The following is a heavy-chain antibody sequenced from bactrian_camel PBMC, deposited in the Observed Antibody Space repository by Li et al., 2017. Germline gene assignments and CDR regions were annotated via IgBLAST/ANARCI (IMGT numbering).Heavy chain of an antibody. CDR1: GYADCDYD. J-gene: IGHJ6*01. V-gene: IGHV3S55*01. Sequence: QVQLVESGGGSVQAGGSVRLSCAASGYADCDYDMAWYRQAPGAEREFVSEVDTIGGTRYAESVEGRFTISHDNAKNTLYLQMNSLKPEDTAMYYCAARGPYCYTKLSVRDFTYWGQGTQVTVS. D-gene: IGHD2*01. CDR3: AARGPYCYTKLSVRDFTY. CDR2: VDTIGGT.